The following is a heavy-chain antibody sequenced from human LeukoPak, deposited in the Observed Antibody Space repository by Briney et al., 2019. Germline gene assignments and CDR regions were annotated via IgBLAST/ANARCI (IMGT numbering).Heavy chain of an antibody. J-gene: IGHJ4*02. CDR2: ISSHGSST. Sequence: GGSLRLSCAASGFTFNTYGMHWVRRTPGKGPEYVSAISSHGSSTFYANSVRGRFTISRDNSKNTLYLHMGSLRAEDTAVYYCAKRRGPDPERRNIDYWGQGTLVTVSS. CDR3: AKRRGPDPERRNIDY. CDR1: GFTFNTYG. V-gene: IGHV3-64*01. D-gene: IGHD1-1*01.